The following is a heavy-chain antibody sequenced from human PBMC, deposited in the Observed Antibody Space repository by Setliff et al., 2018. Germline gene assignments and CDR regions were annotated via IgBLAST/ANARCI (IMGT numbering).Heavy chain of an antibody. V-gene: IGHV3-11*04. J-gene: IGHJ4*01. CDR1: GYSISSGHY. CDR3: ARDGHNWNDLDY. D-gene: IGHD1-20*01. CDR2: INSRSSTI. Sequence: LSLTCTVSGYSISSGHYWGWVRQPPGKGLEWVSYINSRSSTIFYADSVKGRVTISRDNAKNSLYLQMNSLRVEDTALYYCARDGHNWNDLDYWGHGTLVTVSS.